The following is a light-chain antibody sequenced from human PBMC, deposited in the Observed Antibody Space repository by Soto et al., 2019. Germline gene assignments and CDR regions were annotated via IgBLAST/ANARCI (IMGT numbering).Light chain of an antibody. V-gene: IGKV3-15*01. CDR1: QSVSSN. CDR3: QQYNNWPPM. Sequence: EIVMTQSPATPSVSPGERATLSCRASQSVSSNLAWYQQKPGQAPRLLIYGASTRATGIPARFSGSGSGTEFTLTISSLQSEDFAVYDCQQYNNWPPMFGQGTKVESK. J-gene: IGKJ1*01. CDR2: GAS.